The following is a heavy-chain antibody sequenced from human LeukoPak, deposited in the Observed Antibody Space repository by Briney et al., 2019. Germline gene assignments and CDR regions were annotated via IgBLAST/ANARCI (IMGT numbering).Heavy chain of an antibody. CDR2: INPNSGGT. J-gene: IGHJ3*02. Sequence: AASVKVSCKASGYTFTGYYMHWVRQAPGQGLEWMGRINPNSGGTNYAQKFQGRVTMTRDTSISTAYMELSRLRSDDTAVYYCARRGGYHSDAFDIWGQGTMVTVSS. D-gene: IGHD3-16*02. CDR3: ARRGGYHSDAFDI. CDR1: GYTFTGYY. V-gene: IGHV1-2*06.